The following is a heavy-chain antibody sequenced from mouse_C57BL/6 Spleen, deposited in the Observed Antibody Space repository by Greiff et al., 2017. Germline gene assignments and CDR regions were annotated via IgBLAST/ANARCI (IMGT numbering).Heavy chain of an antibody. CDR2: IDPSDSYT. Sequence: QVQLQQPGAELVMPGASVKLSCKASGYTFTSYWMHWVKQRPGQGLEWIGEIDPSDSYTNYNQKLKGKSTLTVDKSSSPAYMQLSSLTSEDSAVYYCARFSSYDGYYLYYFDYWGQGTTLTVSS. V-gene: IGHV1-69*01. J-gene: IGHJ2*01. CDR3: ARFSSYDGYYLYYFDY. CDR1: GYTFTSYW. D-gene: IGHD2-3*01.